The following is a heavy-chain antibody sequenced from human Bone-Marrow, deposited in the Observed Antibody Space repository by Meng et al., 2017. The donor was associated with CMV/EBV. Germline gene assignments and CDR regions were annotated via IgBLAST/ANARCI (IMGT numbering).Heavy chain of an antibody. CDR3: ARAWRFAGGYYVAARYYFDY. J-gene: IGHJ4*02. CDR2: IYYSGST. D-gene: IGHD3-22*01. Sequence: SVTLSLTCTVSGGSISSSSYYWGWIRQPPGKGLEWIGSIYYSGSTYYNPSLKSRVTISVDTSKNQFSLKLSSVTAADTAVYYCARAWRFAGGYYVAARYYFDYWGQGTLVTVSS. V-gene: IGHV4-39*07. CDR1: GGSISSSSYY.